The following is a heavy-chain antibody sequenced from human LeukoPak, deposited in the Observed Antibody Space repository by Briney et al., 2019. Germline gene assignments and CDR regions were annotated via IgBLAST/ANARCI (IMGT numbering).Heavy chain of an antibody. CDR2: ISYDGSNK. J-gene: IGHJ4*02. Sequence: PGRSLRLSCAASGFTFSSYGMHWVRQAPGMGLEWVAVISYDGSNKYYADSVKGRFTISRDNSKNTLYLQMNSLRAEDTAVYYCAKQDTAMVTPLDYWGQGTLVTVSS. CDR3: AKQDTAMVTPLDY. CDR1: GFTFSSYG. D-gene: IGHD5-18*01. V-gene: IGHV3-30*18.